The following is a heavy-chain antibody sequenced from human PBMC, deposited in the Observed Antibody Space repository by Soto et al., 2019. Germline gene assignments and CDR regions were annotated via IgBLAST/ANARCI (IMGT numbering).Heavy chain of an antibody. CDR1: GDSISGFY. J-gene: IGHJ4*02. CDR3: ARLGGGSGSYIGKRVNDFDY. CDR2: IYYSGST. D-gene: IGHD3-10*01. Sequence: PSETLSLTCTVSGDSISGFYWSWIRQPPGKGLEWIGYIYYSGSTNYNPSLKSRVTIFIDTSKNQFSLKLSSVTAADTAVYYCARLGGGSGSYIGKRVNDFDYWGQGILVTVSS. V-gene: IGHV4-59*01.